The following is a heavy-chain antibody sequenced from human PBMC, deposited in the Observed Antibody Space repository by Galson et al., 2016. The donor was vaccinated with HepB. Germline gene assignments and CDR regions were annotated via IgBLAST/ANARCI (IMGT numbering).Heavy chain of an antibody. CDR2: IYPGDSDT. CDR3: ARRRGNYYGSASSGVDY. CDR1: GYSFTNYW. J-gene: IGHJ4*02. V-gene: IGHV5-51*01. Sequence: QSGAEVKKPGESLKISCKGSGYSFTNYWIGWVRQMPGKGLEWMGIIYPGDSDTRYSPPFQGQVTISADKSISIAYLQWSSLKASDTAMYYCARRRGNYYGSASSGVDYWGQGTLVTVSS. D-gene: IGHD3-10*01.